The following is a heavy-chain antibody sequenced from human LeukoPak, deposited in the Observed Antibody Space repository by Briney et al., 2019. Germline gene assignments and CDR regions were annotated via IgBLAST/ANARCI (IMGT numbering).Heavy chain of an antibody. D-gene: IGHD6-6*01. CDR2: IKQDGSEK. CDR3: ARADSSIAARLSRSSIFNYYYYMDV. V-gene: IGHV3-7*01. J-gene: IGHJ6*03. Sequence: GGSLRLSCSASGFTFINYWMSWVRQVPGKGLEWVANIKQDGSEKHYVDSVKGRFTISRDNAKNSLYLQMNSLRAEDTAVYYCARADSSIAARLSRSSIFNYYYYMDVWGKGTTVTVSS. CDR1: GFTFINYW.